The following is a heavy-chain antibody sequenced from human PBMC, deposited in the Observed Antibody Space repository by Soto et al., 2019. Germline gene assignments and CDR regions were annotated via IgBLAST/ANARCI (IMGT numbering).Heavy chain of an antibody. D-gene: IGHD3-16*01. V-gene: IGHV3-48*02. CDR1: GFTFSSYS. CDR2: ISSSSSTI. Sequence: EVQLVESGGGLVQPGGSLSLSCAASGFTFSSYSMNWVRQAAGKGLELVSYISSSSSTIYYADSVKGRFTISRDNANNALNLQLNSLRDEDTAVYYCARTPSTFGGVLAMYYDYGMDVWDQGSTVTVSS. J-gene: IGHJ6*02. CDR3: ARTPSTFGGVLAMYYDYGMDV.